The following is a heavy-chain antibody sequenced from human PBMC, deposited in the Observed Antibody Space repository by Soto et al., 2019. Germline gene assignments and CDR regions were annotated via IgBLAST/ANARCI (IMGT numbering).Heavy chain of an antibody. D-gene: IGHD3-16*01. Sequence: QVQLVQSGAEVKKPGSSVKVSCRASGDTFTNCTITWVRQAPGQGLVWMGRLIPILGLANYAQKFRGRVTISADKSTTTAYMELRSLRSEDTAMYYCARFKLGEDYWGQGTLVTVSS. CDR3: ARFKLGEDY. J-gene: IGHJ4*02. CDR1: GDTFTNCT. CDR2: LIPILGLA. V-gene: IGHV1-69*02.